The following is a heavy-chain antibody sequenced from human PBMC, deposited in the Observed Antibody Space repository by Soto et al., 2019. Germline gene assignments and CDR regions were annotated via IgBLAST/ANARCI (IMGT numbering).Heavy chain of an antibody. CDR2: INPETGGT. J-gene: IGHJ6*02. CDR1: GDPFTCYY. V-gene: IGHV1-2*02. CDR3: ARGRYQVISDGMDV. D-gene: IGHD2-2*01. Sequence: ASVKVSCRASGDPFTCYYVHWVRDAPGQGLEWMGWINPETGGTRYAQKFQGRVTLSRDTSINTAYLELSWLRFDDAAVYFCARGRYQVISDGMDVWGQGSTVTVSS.